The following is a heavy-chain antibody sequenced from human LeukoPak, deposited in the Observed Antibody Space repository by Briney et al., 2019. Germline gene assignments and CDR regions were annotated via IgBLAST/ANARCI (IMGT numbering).Heavy chain of an antibody. Sequence: PGGSLRLSCAASGFSFRIYWMHWVRQAPGKGLVWVSRINTDGSSTTYADSVKGRFTISRDNANNTLYLQMNSLRAEDTAVYYCAKAHYRNPNAGLDAFDIWGQGTMVTVSS. CDR2: INTDGSST. J-gene: IGHJ3*02. CDR3: AKAHYRNPNAGLDAFDI. CDR1: GFSFRIYW. V-gene: IGHV3-74*03. D-gene: IGHD4-11*01.